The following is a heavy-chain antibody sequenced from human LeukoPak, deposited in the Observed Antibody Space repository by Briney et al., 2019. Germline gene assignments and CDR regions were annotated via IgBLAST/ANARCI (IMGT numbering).Heavy chain of an antibody. CDR1: GFTFSSYA. D-gene: IGHD3-3*01. CDR2: ISYDGSNK. J-gene: IGHJ4*02. CDR3: ARGGFGVVTRYYFDY. V-gene: IGHV3-30-3*01. Sequence: GGSLRLSCAASGFTFSSYAMHWVRQAPGKGLEWVAVISYDGSNKYYADSVKGRFTISRDNSKNTLYLQMNSLRAEDTAVYYCARGGFGVVTRYYFDYWGQGTLVTVSS.